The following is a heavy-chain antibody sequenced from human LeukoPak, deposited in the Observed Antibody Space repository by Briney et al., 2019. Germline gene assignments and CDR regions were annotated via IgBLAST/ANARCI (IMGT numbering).Heavy chain of an antibody. CDR2: IYTCGST. CDR1: GGSISGGSYY. J-gene: IGHJ5*02. D-gene: IGHD6-13*01. CDR3: ARGSQYSSSFMIDP. Sequence: KPSQTLSLTCTVSGGSISGGSYYWSWIRPPPGKGLEGVGRIYTCGSTTYNPSLKSRVTISVDTSKNQFSLRLSSVTAADTAVYYCARGSQYSSSFMIDPWGQGTLVTVSS. V-gene: IGHV4-61*02.